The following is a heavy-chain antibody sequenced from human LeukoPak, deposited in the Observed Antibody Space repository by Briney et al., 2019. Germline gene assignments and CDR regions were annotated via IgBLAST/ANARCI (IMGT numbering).Heavy chain of an antibody. V-gene: IGHV1-2*02. D-gene: IGHD2-21*02. CDR1: GYTFTGYY. CDR3: ASGLWVTAIEEGPIGNNDF. J-gene: IGHJ4*02. Sequence: ASVKVSCKASGYTFTGYYMHWVRQAPGQGLEWMGWINPNSGGTNYAQKFQGRVTMTRDTSISTAYMELSRLRSDDTAVYYCASGLWVTAIEEGPIGNNDFWGQGTLVIVSS. CDR2: INPNSGGT.